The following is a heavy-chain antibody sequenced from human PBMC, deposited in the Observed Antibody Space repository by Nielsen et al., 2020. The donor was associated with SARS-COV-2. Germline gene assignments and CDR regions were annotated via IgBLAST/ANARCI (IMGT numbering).Heavy chain of an antibody. Sequence: GESLKISCAASGFTFSSYAMSWVRQAPGKGLEWVSAISGSGGSTYYADSVKGRFTISRDNSKNTLYLQMNSLRAEDTAVCYCGNCGGDCCIDYWGQGTLVTVSS. V-gene: IGHV3-23*01. CDR2: ISGSGGST. D-gene: IGHD2-21*02. J-gene: IGHJ4*02. CDR1: GFTFSSYA. CDR3: GNCGGDCCIDY.